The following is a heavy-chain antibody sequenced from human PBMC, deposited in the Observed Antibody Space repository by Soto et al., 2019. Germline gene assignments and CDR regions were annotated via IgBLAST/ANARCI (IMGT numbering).Heavy chain of an antibody. V-gene: IGHV3-30*18. D-gene: IGHD6-19*01. CDR1: GFTFSDYA. CDR3: AKRGRQWLHTSHFNY. Sequence: VQLVESGGGVVQPGRSLRLSCAASGFTFSDYAMHWVRQAPGKGLEWVAVVSHDGRNTHYADSVKGRFTISRDSSTDTFSLEMTSLRAEDTAAYYGAKRGRQWLHTSHFNYWGQGALVTVSS. CDR2: VSHDGRNT. J-gene: IGHJ4*02.